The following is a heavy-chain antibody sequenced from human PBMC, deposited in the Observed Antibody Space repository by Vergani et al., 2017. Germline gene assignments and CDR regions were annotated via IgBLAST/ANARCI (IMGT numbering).Heavy chain of an antibody. CDR2: ISYDGSNK. CDR1: GFTFSSYG. CDR3: AKDGASSSWLDY. V-gene: IGHV3-30*18. D-gene: IGHD6-13*01. J-gene: IGHJ4*02. Sequence: QVQLVESGGGVVQPGRSLRLSCAASGFTFSSYGMHWVRPAPGKGLEWVAVISYDGSNKYYADSGKGRFTISRDNSKNTLYLKMNSLGAKDTAVYYCAKDGASSSWLDYWGQGTLVTVSS.